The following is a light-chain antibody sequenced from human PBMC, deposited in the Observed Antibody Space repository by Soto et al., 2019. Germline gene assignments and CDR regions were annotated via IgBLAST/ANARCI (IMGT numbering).Light chain of an antibody. CDR3: QQSYSTWT. CDR2: AAS. CDR1: QSISSY. V-gene: IGKV1-39*01. J-gene: IGKJ1*01. Sequence: DIPMTQSPSSLSASVGDRVTITCRASQSISSYLNWYQQKPGKAPKLLIYAASSLQSGVPSRFSGSGSGTHFTLTISSLQPEDFATYYCQQSYSTWTFGQGTKVEIK.